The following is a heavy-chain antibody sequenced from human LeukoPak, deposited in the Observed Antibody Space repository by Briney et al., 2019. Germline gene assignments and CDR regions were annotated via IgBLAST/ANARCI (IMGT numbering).Heavy chain of an antibody. J-gene: IGHJ6*03. CDR3: ARGRGGLWFGEDYYYYMDV. CDR1: GYTFTSYD. D-gene: IGHD3-10*01. Sequence: ASVKVSCKASGYTFTSYDINWVRQATGQGLEWMGWMNPNSGNTGYAQKFQGRVTMTRHTSISTAYMELSSLRSEDTAVYYCARGRGGLWFGEDYYYYMDVWGKGTTVTISS. V-gene: IGHV1-8*01. CDR2: MNPNSGNT.